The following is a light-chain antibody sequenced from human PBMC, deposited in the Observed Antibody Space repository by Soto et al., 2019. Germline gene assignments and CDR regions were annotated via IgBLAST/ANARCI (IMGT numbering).Light chain of an antibody. V-gene: IGKV3-20*01. J-gene: IGKJ1*01. Sequence: EIVLTQSPGTLSLFPGERATLSCRASQSISSNYLAWYQHKPGQAPRLLIHGASNRPTGIPDRFSGAGSGTDFTLTISRLEPEDFAVYYCHQYWSAPAWTFGQGTKVEIK. CDR3: HQYWSAPAWT. CDR1: QSISSNY. CDR2: GAS.